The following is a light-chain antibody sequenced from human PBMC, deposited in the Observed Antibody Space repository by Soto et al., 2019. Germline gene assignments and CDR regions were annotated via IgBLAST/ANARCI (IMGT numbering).Light chain of an antibody. CDR1: QSVSSSY. V-gene: IGKV3-20*01. Sequence: EIVLTQSPGTLSFSPGERATLFCRASQSVSSSYLAWYQQKPGQAPRLLIYGASSRATGIPDRFSGSGSGTDFTLTISRLEPEDFAVYYCQQYGSSRTFGQGTKLEIK. CDR3: QQYGSSRT. CDR2: GAS. J-gene: IGKJ2*01.